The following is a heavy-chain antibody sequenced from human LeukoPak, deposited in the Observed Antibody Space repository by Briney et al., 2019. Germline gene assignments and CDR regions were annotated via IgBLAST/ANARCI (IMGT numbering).Heavy chain of an antibody. J-gene: IGHJ3*02. CDR2: ISYDGSNK. Sequence: GGSLRLSCAASGFTFSSYGMHWVRQAPGKGLEWVAVISYDGSNKYYADSVKGRFTISRDNSKNTLYLQMNSLRAEDTAVYYCAKDLEIKYVVALTTGAFDIWGQGTMVTVSS. CDR3: AKDLEIKYVVALTTGAFDI. D-gene: IGHD3-3*02. CDR1: GFTFSSYG. V-gene: IGHV3-30*18.